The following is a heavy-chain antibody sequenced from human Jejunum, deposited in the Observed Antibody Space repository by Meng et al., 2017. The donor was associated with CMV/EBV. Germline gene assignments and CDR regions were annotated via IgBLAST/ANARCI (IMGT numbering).Heavy chain of an antibody. V-gene: IGHV3-15*07. CDR3: TTGWDQYFDF. CDR1: DFTLNGAW. CDR2: VKSASAGGAA. J-gene: IGHJ4*02. D-gene: IGHD1-26*01. Sequence: SCVASDFTLNGAWMNWVRQAPGKGLEWGGRVKSASAGGAADAAAPVKGRFTVSRDDSRKTVHLQMDNLKIEDTAVYYCTTGWDQYFDFWGQGALVTVSS.